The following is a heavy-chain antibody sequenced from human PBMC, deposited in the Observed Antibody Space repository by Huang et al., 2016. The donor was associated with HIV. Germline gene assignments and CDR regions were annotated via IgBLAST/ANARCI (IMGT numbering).Heavy chain of an antibody. CDR3: ARVEINTLTGYFSSFDN. CDR1: GGSFRHYL. J-gene: IGHJ4*02. D-gene: IGHD3-9*01. CDR2: INHSGRT. V-gene: IGHV4-34*01. Sequence: QVHLQQWGAGLLKPSEALSLTCAVYGGSFRHYLWSWIRQPPGKGLEWIGEINHSGRTSYSPSLKSRVTISVDTSKNQFSLKLSSVTAADTAVYYCARVEINTLTGYFSSFDNWGQGTLVTVSS.